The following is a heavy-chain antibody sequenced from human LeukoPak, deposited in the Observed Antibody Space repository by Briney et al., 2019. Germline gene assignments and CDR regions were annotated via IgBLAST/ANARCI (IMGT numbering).Heavy chain of an antibody. CDR2: IYYSGST. V-gene: IGHV4-39*07. D-gene: IGHD5-24*01. CDR3: ARSWRRNWFDP. CDR1: AGSISSSSYY. J-gene: IGHJ5*02. Sequence: SETLSLTCNVSAGSISSSSYYWGWIRQPPGKGLEWIGSIYYSGSTYYNPSLMSRVTISVDTSDNKFSLRLSSVSAADTAVYYCARSWRRNWFDPWGQGTLVTVSS.